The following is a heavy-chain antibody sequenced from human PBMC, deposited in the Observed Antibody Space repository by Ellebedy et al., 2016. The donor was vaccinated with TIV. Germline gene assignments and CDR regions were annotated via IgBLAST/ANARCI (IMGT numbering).Heavy chain of an antibody. J-gene: IGHJ5*02. V-gene: IGHV4-31*03. CDR3: ARVLTAFDWFDP. D-gene: IGHD3-16*01. CDR2: IYYSGST. Sequence: LRLSXTVSGGSISSGGYYWSWIRQHPGKGLEWIGYIYYSGSTSYNPSLKSRVTISVDTSKNQFSLKLSSVTAADTAVYYCARVLTAFDWFDPWGQGTLVTVSS. CDR1: GGSISSGGYY.